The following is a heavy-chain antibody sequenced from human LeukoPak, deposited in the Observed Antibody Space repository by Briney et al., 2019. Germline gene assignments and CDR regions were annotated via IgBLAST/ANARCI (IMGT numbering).Heavy chain of an antibody. CDR2: INHSGST. Sequence: SETLSLTCAVYGGSFSGYYWSWIRQPPGKGLEWIGEINHSGSTNYNPSLKSRVTISVDTSKNQFSLKLSSVTAADTAVYYCARGMRGSPHFDYWGQGTLVTVSS. CDR3: ARGMRGSPHFDY. CDR1: GGSFSGYY. V-gene: IGHV4-34*01. J-gene: IGHJ4*02.